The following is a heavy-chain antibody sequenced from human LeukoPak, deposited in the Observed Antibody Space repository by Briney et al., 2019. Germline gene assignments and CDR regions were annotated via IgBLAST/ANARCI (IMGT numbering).Heavy chain of an antibody. V-gene: IGHV4-59*01. CDR1: GGSISSYY. Sequence: SETLSLTCTVSGGSISSYYWSWIRQPPGEGLEWIGYIYYSGNTNYNPSLKSRVTISVDTSKNQFSLKLSSVTAADTAVYYCARRDTNGYYLFWGQGTPVTVSS. CDR3: ARRDTNGYYLF. J-gene: IGHJ4*02. D-gene: IGHD3-22*01. CDR2: IYYSGNT.